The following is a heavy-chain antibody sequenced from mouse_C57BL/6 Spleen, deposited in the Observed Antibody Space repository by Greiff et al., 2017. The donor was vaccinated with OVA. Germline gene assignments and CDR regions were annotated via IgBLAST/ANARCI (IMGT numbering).Heavy chain of an antibody. Sequence: VQLKESGGGLVKPGGSLKLSCAASGFTFSDYGMHWVRQAPEKGLEWVAYISSGSSTIYYADTVKGRFTISRDNAKNTLFLQMTSLRSEDTAMYYCARGGYDVWYFEVWGTGTTVTVSS. CDR2: ISSGSSTI. CDR1: GFTFSDYG. J-gene: IGHJ1*03. D-gene: IGHD2-2*01. CDR3: ARGGYDVWYFEV. V-gene: IGHV5-17*01.